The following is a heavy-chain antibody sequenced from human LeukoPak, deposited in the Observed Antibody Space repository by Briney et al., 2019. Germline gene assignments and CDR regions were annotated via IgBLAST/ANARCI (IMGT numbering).Heavy chain of an antibody. CDR2: INPCSGST. CDR1: GYTFTSSY. V-gene: IGHV1-46*01. Sequence: ASVKVSCKPSGYTFTSSYMHCGRRAPGPGLEGMRIINPCSGSTTYAQKFQGRVTMTRDTSTSTVYMELSSLRSEDTAVYYCARDFGFGESDGFDYWGQGTMVTVSS. CDR3: ARDFGFGESDGFDY. D-gene: IGHD3-10*01. J-gene: IGHJ4*02.